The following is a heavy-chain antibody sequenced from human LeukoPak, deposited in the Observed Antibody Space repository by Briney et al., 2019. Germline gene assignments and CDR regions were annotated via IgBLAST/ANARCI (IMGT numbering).Heavy chain of an antibody. Sequence: SETLSLTCTVSSGSISSYYWSWIRQPPGKGLEWIGYIFYSGSTNYNPSLRSRVTISVDTSKNQFSLGLSSVTAADTAVYYCARGPTRYYFDCWGQGTLVTVSS. D-gene: IGHD4-17*01. J-gene: IGHJ4*02. CDR3: ARGPTRYYFDC. V-gene: IGHV4-59*01. CDR2: IFYSGST. CDR1: SGSISSYY.